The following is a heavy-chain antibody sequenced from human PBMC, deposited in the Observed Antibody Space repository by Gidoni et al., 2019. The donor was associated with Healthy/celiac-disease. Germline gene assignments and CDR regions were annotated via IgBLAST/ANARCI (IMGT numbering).Heavy chain of an antibody. CDR3: AREFGGIAVAGIDY. V-gene: IGHV3-48*01. J-gene: IGHJ4*02. D-gene: IGHD6-19*01. Sequence: EVQLVESGGGLVQPGGSLRLSCAASGFTFSSYSMNWVRQAPGKGLGWVSYISTSSRTKKYGDSVKGRFTISRDNAKNSLYLQMNSLRAEDTAVYYCAREFGGIAVAGIDYWGQGTLVTVSS. CDR2: ISTSSRTK. CDR1: GFTFSSYS.